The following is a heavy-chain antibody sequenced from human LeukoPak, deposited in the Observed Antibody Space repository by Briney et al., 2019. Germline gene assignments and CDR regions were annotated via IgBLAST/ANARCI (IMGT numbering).Heavy chain of an antibody. V-gene: IGHV3-15*01. J-gene: IGHJ4*02. CDR1: GFTFSNAW. Sequence: GGSLRLSCAASGFTFSNAWMSWVRQAPGKGLEWVGRIKSKTGGGTTDYAAPVKGRFTISRDDSKNTLYLQMNSLKTEDTAVYYCTTDYFGSGRSYERRDYWGQGTLVTVSS. D-gene: IGHD2-15*01. CDR3: TTDYFGSGRSYERRDY. CDR2: IKSKTGGGTT.